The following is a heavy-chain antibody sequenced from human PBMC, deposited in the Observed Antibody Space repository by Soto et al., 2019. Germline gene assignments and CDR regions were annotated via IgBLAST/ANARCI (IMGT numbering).Heavy chain of an antibody. J-gene: IGHJ6*02. CDR2: IYYSGST. CDR3: ARSTRGFWSGYYTLDYYYYGMDV. Sequence: SETLSLTCPVSGGSISSYYWSWIRQPTGKGLEWIGYIYYSGSTNYNPSLKSRVTISVDTSKNQFSLKLSSVTAADTAVYYCARSTRGFWSGYYTLDYYYYGMDVWGQGTTVTVSS. CDR1: GGSISSYY. V-gene: IGHV4-59*01. D-gene: IGHD3-3*01.